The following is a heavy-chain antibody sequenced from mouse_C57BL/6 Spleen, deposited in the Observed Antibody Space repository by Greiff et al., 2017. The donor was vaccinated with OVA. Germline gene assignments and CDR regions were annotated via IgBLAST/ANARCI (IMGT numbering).Heavy chain of an antibody. Sequence: VKLMESGPGLVAPSQSLSITCTVSGFSLTSYGVHWVRQPPGKGLEWLVVIWSDGSTTYNSALKSRLSISKDNSKSQVFLKMNSLQTDDTAMYYCARQSPITTVVATEAMDYWGQGTSVTVSS. J-gene: IGHJ4*01. CDR2: IWSDGST. V-gene: IGHV2-6-1*01. CDR3: ARQSPITTVVATEAMDY. D-gene: IGHD1-1*01. CDR1: GFSLTSYG.